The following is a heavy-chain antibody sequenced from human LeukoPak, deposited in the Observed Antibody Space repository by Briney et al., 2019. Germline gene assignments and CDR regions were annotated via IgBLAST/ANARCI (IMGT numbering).Heavy chain of an antibody. Sequence: GGSLRLSCTAHGFTFSNFAMTWVRQAPGKGLEWVSIISNSGTSTIYSDSVKGRFTISRDNSKNTLYLQMNSLRAEDTAVYYCAKCSRNSRILKKNYYFDYWGQGTLVTVSS. D-gene: IGHD1-14*01. CDR2: ISNSGTST. V-gene: IGHV3-23*01. J-gene: IGHJ4*02. CDR3: AKCSRNSRILKKNYYFDY. CDR1: GFTFSNFA.